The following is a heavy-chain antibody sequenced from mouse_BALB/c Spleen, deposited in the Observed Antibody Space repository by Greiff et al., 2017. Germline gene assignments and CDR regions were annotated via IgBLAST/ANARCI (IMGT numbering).Heavy chain of an antibody. V-gene: IGHV5-6-5*01. CDR1: GFTFSSYA. CDR2: ISSGGST. D-gene: IGHD2-1*01. Sequence: EVKLMESGGGLVKPGGSLKLSCAASGFTFSSYAMSWVRQTPEKRLEWVASISSGGSTYYPDSVKGRFTISRDNARNILYLQMSSLRSEDTAMYYCARAGSGGNWFAYWGQGTLVTVSA. J-gene: IGHJ3*01. CDR3: ARAGSGGNWFAY.